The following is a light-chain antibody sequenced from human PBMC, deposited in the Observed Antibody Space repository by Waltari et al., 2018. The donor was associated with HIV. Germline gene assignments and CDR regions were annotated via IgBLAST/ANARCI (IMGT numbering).Light chain of an antibody. CDR3: QSYDTSLSAWV. J-gene: IGLJ2*01. Sequence: QSVLTQPPSISGAPGQRITVSCSGTSATIGAGYDVHCYQQLPGTAPNLLLHKTKNRPSGVPDRFSASKSDASASLAITGLQAADEGDYFCQSYDTSLSAWVFGGGTRLTVL. CDR1: SATIGAGYD. V-gene: IGLV1-40*03. CDR2: KTK.